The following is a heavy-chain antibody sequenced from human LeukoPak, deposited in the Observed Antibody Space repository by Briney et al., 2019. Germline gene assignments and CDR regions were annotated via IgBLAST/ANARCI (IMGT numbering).Heavy chain of an antibody. Sequence: GGSLRLSCAASGFTFSSYAMHWVRQAPGKGLEWVAVISYDGSNKYYADSVKGRFTISRDNSKNTLYLQMNSLRAEDTAVYYCAKDAGSGYYFGTYAFDIWGQGTMVTVSS. J-gene: IGHJ3*02. CDR3: AKDAGSGYYFGTYAFDI. D-gene: IGHD3-22*01. CDR2: ISYDGSNK. CDR1: GFTFSSYA. V-gene: IGHV3-30*04.